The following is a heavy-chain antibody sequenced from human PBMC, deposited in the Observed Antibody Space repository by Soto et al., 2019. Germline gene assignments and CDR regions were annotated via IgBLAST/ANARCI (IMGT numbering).Heavy chain of an antibody. CDR1: GFTFSDFA. CDR2: ISGSDGST. V-gene: IGHV3-23*01. Sequence: PGGSLRLSCAASGFTFSDFAMSWVCQAPGKGLEWVSAISGSDGSTFYADSVKGRFTISRDNSENTLYLQMNSLRADDTAVYYCAKELANYDSTGYPTRVFDYWGQGTLVTVSS. J-gene: IGHJ4*02. CDR3: AKELANYDSTGYPTRVFDY. D-gene: IGHD3-22*01.